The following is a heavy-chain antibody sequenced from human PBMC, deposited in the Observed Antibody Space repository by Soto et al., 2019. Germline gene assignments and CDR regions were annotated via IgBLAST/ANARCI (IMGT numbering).Heavy chain of an antibody. CDR3: ARDLRRASRAPHWFDP. Sequence: GGSVRLSCAACGFTFSSYGMHWVRQAPGKGLGWVAVIWYDGSNKSYAASVKGPFTISRYHFKTTLYLQMNTLSAEDTAVYSCARDLRRASRAPHWFDPSGQGTLLTVSS. V-gene: IGHV3-33*01. J-gene: IGHJ5*02. CDR1: GFTFSSYG. D-gene: IGHD2-21*01. CDR2: IWYDGSNK.